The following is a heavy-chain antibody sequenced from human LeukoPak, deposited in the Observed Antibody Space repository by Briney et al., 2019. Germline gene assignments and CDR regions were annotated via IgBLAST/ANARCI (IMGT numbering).Heavy chain of an antibody. D-gene: IGHD1-7*01. CDR3: AKDLSNWNYRGGNY. Sequence: GGSLRLSCVASGFTFSNYAMSWVRQAAGQGLEWVSAISGSVGSTFYANSVQGRFTISRDNSKNTLYLQMNSLRVEDTAVYYCAKDLSNWNYRGGNYWGQGTLVTVSS. J-gene: IGHJ4*02. CDR2: ISGSVGST. CDR1: GFTFSNYA. V-gene: IGHV3-23*01.